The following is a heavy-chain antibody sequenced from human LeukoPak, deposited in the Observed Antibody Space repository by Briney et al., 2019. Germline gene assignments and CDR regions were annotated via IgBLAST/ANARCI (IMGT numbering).Heavy chain of an antibody. CDR3: AKVRAAAGLPWFDP. CDR1: GFTFSSYA. CDR2: ISGSGGST. D-gene: IGHD6-13*01. V-gene: IGHV3-23*01. J-gene: IGHJ5*02. Sequence: GGSLRLSCAASGFTFSSYAMSWVRQAPGKGLEWVSAISGSGGSTYYADSVKGRFTNSRDNSKNTLYLQMNSLRAEDTAVYYCAKVRAAAGLPWFDPWGQGTLVTVSS.